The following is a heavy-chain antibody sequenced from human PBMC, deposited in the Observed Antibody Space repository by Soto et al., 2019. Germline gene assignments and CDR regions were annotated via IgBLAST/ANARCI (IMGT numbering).Heavy chain of an antibody. D-gene: IGHD1-26*01. J-gene: IGHJ4*02. CDR2: IYYSGSI. CDR3: ARSRLWEQHFDS. CDR1: GGSLTSEGYY. Sequence: SETLSLTCTVSGGSLTSEGYYWSWIRQLPGKGLEWIGYIYYSGSIFYNPFLKSRASISAHSSKRQFSLELSSVTAADTAVYYCARSRLWEQHFDSWGQGILVTVSS. V-gene: IGHV4-31*03.